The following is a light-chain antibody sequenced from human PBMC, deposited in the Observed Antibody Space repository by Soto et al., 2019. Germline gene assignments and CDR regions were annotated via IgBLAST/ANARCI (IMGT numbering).Light chain of an antibody. CDR3: QQYGNVPRT. J-gene: IGKJ1*01. V-gene: IGKV3-20*01. CDR1: RAINRNF. CDR2: AAS. Sequence: EIVLTQSPGTLSLSPRERATLSCRASRAINRNFLAWYQHKPGQAPKLLIYAASTRATGIPDRFSGSGSGTDFVLSISRLEPEDCAVYFCQQYGNVPRTLGQGSKVEIK.